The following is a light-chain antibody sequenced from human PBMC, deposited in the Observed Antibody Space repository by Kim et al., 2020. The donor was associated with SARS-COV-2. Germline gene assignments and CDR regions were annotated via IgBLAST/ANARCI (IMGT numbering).Light chain of an antibody. V-gene: IGKV3D-15*01. J-gene: IGKJ4*01. CDR1: QSVSGN. CDR2: GAS. Sequence: VSPGGRATLPCRASQSVSGNLAWYQQKPGQSPRLLIYGASIRATGIPARFSGSASGTEFTLTITSLQSEDVAVYFCQQYANWLLTFGGGTKLEI. CDR3: QQYANWLLT.